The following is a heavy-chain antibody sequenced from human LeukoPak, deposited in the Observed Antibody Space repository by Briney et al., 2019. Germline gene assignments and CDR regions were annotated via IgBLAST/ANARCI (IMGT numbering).Heavy chain of an antibody. J-gene: IGHJ4*02. CDR1: GFNITSNY. CDR2: IYSGGFT. D-gene: IGHD5-24*01. V-gene: IGHV3-66*01. CDR3: AREGMGHFDS. Sequence: GGSLRLSCAASGFNITSNYMNWVRQAPGKGLEWVAIIYSGGFTYYRDSVKGRFTIYRENSKNTVYPQMNSLRVEDTAVYYCAREGMGHFDSWGQGTLVTVSS.